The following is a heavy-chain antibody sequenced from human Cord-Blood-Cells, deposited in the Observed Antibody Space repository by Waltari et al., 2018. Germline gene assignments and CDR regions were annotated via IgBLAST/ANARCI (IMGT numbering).Heavy chain of an antibody. J-gene: IGHJ4*02. D-gene: IGHD4-17*01. V-gene: IGHV1-24*01. CDR3: ATVGDYAGSH. Sequence: QVPLVQSGAEVKKPGASAKVSCKVSGYTIPELSLQWVRQAPGKGLEWMGGFDPEDGETIYAQKFQGRVTMTEDTSTDTAYMELSSLRSEDTAVYYCATVGDYAGSHWGQGTLVTVSS. CDR1: GYTIPELS. CDR2: FDPEDGET.